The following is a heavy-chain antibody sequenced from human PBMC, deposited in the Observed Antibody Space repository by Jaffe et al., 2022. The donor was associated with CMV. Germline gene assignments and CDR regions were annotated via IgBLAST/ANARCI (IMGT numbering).Heavy chain of an antibody. Sequence: QVQLVQSGAEVKKPGSSVKVSCKASGGTFSSYAISWVRQAPGQGLEWMGRIIPILGIANYAQKFQGRVTITADKSTSTAYMELSSLRSEDTAVYYCARVPQLGIGYYYYYMDVWGKGTTVTVSS. D-gene: IGHD7-27*01. J-gene: IGHJ6*03. CDR3: ARVPQLGIGYYYYYMDV. V-gene: IGHV1-69*09. CDR1: GGTFSSYA. CDR2: IIPILGIA.